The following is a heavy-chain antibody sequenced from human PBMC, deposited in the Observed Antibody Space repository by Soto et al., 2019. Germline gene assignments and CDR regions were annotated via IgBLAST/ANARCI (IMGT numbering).Heavy chain of an antibody. CDR2: IYYSGST. D-gene: IGHD3-10*01. J-gene: IGHJ6*02. CDR1: GGSISSGGYY. Sequence: QVQLQESGPGLVKPSQTLSLTCTVSGGSISSGGYYWSWIRQHPGKGLEWIGYIYYSGSTYYNPSLKSRVXXSXDXXKNQFSLKLSSVTAADTAVYYCARAEDEFYYGMDVWGQGTTVTVSS. CDR3: ARAEDEFYYGMDV. V-gene: IGHV4-31*03.